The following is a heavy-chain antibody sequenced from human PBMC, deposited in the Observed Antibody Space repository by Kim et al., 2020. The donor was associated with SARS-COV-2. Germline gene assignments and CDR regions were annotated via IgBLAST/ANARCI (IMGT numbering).Heavy chain of an antibody. V-gene: IGHV3-53*01. J-gene: IGHJ6*02. Sequence: GGSLRLSCAASGFTVSSNYMSWVRQAPGKGLEWVSVIYSGGSTYYADSVKGRFTISRDNSKNTLYLQMNSLRAEDTAVYYCAREDHYSSGWYYYYGMDVWGQGTTVTVSS. CDR2: IYSGGST. D-gene: IGHD6-19*01. CDR3: AREDHYSSGWYYYYGMDV. CDR1: GFTVSSNY.